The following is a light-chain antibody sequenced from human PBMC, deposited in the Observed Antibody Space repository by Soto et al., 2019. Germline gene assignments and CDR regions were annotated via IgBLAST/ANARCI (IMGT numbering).Light chain of an antibody. CDR3: QPCGSSPS. V-gene: IGKV3-20*01. CDR1: QSVSSSY. CDR2: DTS. J-gene: IGKJ1*01. Sequence: EIVLTQSPGTLSLSPGERATLSCRASQSVSSSYLAWYQQKPGQAPRLLIYDTSSRATGIPDRFSGSGSGTDFALAISRLEPEDFAVYYCQPCGSSPSFGQGTKVELK.